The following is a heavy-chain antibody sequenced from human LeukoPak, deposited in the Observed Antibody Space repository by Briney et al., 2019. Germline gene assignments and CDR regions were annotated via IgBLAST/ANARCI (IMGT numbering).Heavy chain of an antibody. Sequence: SETLSLTCTISGGSISSYYWSWIRQPPGKGLEWIGEINHSGSTNYNPSLKSRVTISVDTSKNQFSLKLSSVTAADTAVYYCAIRRGYSYGYGPWGQGTPVTVSS. CDR3: AIRRGYSYGYGP. J-gene: IGHJ4*02. V-gene: IGHV4-34*01. CDR2: INHSGST. D-gene: IGHD5-18*01. CDR1: GGSISSYY.